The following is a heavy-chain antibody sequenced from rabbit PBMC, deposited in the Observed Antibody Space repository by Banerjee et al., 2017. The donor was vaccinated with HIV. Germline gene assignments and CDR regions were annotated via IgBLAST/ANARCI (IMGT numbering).Heavy chain of an antibody. CDR3: ARDYVGGVDDGCAFNL. V-gene: IGHV1S45*01. CDR2: INAGSSGST. J-gene: IGHJ4*01. D-gene: IGHD4-2*01. CDR1: GFSFSNKYV. Sequence: QQQLEESGGGLVKPEGSLTLSCTASGFSFSNKYVMCWVRQAPGKGLEWIACINAGSSGSTYYASWAKGRFTISKTSSTTVTLQMTSLTAADTATYFCARDYVGGVDDGCAFNLWGQGTLVTVS.